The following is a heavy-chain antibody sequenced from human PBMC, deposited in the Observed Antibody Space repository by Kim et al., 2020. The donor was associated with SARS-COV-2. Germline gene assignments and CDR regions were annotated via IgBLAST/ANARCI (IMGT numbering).Heavy chain of an antibody. CDR3: ARKGLKWELVSAFDI. V-gene: IGHV3-33*05. CDR1: GFTFSSYG. Sequence: GGSLRLSCAASGFTFSSYGMHWVRQAPGKGLEWVAVISYDGSNKYYADSVKGRFTISRDNSKNTLYLQMNSLRAEDTAVYYCARKGLKWELVSAFDIWGQGTMVTVSS. J-gene: IGHJ3*02. D-gene: IGHD1-26*01. CDR2: ISYDGSNK.